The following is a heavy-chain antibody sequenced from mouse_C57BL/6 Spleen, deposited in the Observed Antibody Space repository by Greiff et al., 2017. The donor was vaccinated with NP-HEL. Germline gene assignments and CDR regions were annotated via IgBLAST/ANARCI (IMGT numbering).Heavy chain of an antibody. CDR3: ARDNGYYWYFDV. CDR2: INPNNGGT. V-gene: IGHV1-18*01. CDR1: GYTFTDYN. J-gene: IGHJ1*03. Sequence: EVQLHQSGPELVKPGASVKIPCKASGYTFTDYNMDWVKQSHGKSLEWIGDINPNNGGTIYNQKFKGKATLTVDKSSSTAYMELRSLTSEDTAVYYCARDNGYYWYFDVWGTGTTVTVSS. D-gene: IGHD2-2*01.